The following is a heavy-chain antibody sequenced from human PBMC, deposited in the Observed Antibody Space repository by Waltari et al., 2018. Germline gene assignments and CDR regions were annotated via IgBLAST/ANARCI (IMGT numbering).Heavy chain of an antibody. D-gene: IGHD3-16*02. V-gene: IGHV3-48*04. J-gene: IGHJ4*02. Sequence: EVQLVESGGGLVQPGGSLRLSCAASGFTFSSYSMNWVSQAPGKGLEWVSYISSSSSTIYYADSVKGRFTISRDNAKNSLYLQMNSLRAEDTAVYYCARDSPGGVIALYYFDYWGQGTLVTVSS. CDR2: ISSSSSTI. CDR3: ARDSPGGVIALYYFDY. CDR1: GFTFSSYS.